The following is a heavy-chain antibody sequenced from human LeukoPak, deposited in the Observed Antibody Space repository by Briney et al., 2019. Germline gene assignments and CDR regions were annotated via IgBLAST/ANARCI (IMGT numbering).Heavy chain of an antibody. CDR3: ARERGD. CDR2: ISSSGSYI. J-gene: IGHJ4*02. CDR1: GFTFSSYS. Sequence: PGGSLRLSCAASGFTFSSYSMNWVRQAPGKVLEWVSSISSSGSYIYYADSVKGRFTISRDNAKNSLYLQMNSLRAEDTAVYYCARERGDWGQGTLVTVSS. V-gene: IGHV3-21*01.